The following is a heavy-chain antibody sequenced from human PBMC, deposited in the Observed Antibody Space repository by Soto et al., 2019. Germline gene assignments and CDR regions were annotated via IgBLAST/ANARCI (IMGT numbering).Heavy chain of an antibody. J-gene: IGHJ4*02. CDR1: GGSINSDDYY. CDR3: ARGDIVAAGEPYFAY. Sequence: QVQLQESGPGLVKPSQTLSLTCTASGGSINSDDYYWSWIRQPPGKGLEWIGYIYYSGNTYYNPSLKSRLTISLDTSKNQFSLNLTSVTAADTALYYCARGDIVAAGEPYFAYWGQGTLVTVSS. D-gene: IGHD1-26*01. V-gene: IGHV4-30-4*01. CDR2: IYYSGNT.